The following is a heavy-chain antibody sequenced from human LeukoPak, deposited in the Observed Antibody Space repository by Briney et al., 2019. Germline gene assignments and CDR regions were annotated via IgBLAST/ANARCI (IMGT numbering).Heavy chain of an antibody. CDR1: GCTFSNYW. V-gene: IGHV3-74*01. CDR2: IISDGSAT. CDR3: ARDRVPYCSGVSCSVDV. J-gene: IGHJ6*02. Sequence: PGGSLRLSCAASGCTFSNYWMQWVRQAPGKGLVWVSRIISDGSATNYADSVKGRFTISRDNAKNTLYLQMNSLRVEDTAVYYCARDRVPYCSGVSCSVDVWGQGTTVTVAS. D-gene: IGHD2-15*01.